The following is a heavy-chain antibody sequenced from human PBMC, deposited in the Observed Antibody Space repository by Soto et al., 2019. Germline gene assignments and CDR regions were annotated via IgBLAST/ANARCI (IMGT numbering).Heavy chain of an antibody. CDR1: GGSISSSSYY. CDR3: ARGQPYNWNYNYFDY. D-gene: IGHD1-7*01. Sequence: SETLSLTCTVSGGSISSSSYYWGWIRQPPGKGLEWIGSIYYSGSTYYNPSLKSRVTISVDTSKNQFSLKLSSVTAADTAVYYCARGQPYNWNYNYFDYWGQGTQVTVSS. V-gene: IGHV4-39*01. J-gene: IGHJ4*02. CDR2: IYYSGST.